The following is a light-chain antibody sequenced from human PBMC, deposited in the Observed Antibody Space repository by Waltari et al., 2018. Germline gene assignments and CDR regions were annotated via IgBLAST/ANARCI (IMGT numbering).Light chain of an antibody. CDR1: SLRTSH. V-gene: IGLV3-19*01. CDR3: YSRDSSANHRM. CDR2: GKN. Sequence: SSELTQDPAVSVALGQTVRITCQGDSLRTSHATWFQQKPGQAPVLVVYGKNNRHSGIPDRFSGSNSGNTASLTITGAQAEDEADYYCYSRDSSANHRMFGGGTKLTVL. J-gene: IGLJ3*02.